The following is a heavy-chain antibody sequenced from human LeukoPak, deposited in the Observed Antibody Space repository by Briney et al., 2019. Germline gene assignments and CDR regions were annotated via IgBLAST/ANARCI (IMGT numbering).Heavy chain of an antibody. V-gene: IGHV4-34*01. CDR2: INHSGST. CDR3: ARAQYYYDSSGYYWFDP. D-gene: IGHD3-22*01. J-gene: IGHJ5*02. CDR1: GGSFSGYY. Sequence: SETLSLTCAVYGGSFSGYYWSWIRQPPGKGLEWIGEINHSGSTNYNPSLKSRVTISVDTSKNQFSLKLSSVTAADTAVYYCARAQYYYDSSGYYWFDPWGQGTLVTVSS.